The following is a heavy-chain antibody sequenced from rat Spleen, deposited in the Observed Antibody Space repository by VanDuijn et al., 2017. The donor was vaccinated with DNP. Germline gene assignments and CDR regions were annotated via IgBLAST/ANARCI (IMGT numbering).Heavy chain of an antibody. CDR1: GFTFSNYY. D-gene: IGHD1-3*01. CDR3: TRSLATVAPSGAMDA. J-gene: IGHJ4*01. V-gene: IGHV2-19*01. Sequence: VQLVESGGGLVQPGRSLKLSCAASGFTFSNYYMAWVRQPPGKGLEWMGIIHSGGNTDYSSALKSRLRISRDTSKSQVFLKMNSVQAEDTAIYFCTRSLATVAPSGAMDAWGQGTSVTVSS. CDR2: IHSGGNT.